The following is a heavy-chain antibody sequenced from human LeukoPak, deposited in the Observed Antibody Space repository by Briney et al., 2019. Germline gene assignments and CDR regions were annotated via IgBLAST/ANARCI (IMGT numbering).Heavy chain of an antibody. Sequence: GGSLRLSCTASGFTFNNYWMSWVRQASGKGLEWEANIKQDGSEKYYVDSVRGRFTISRDNAKNSLFLQMNTLRAEDTAVYYCARVRYYEDAWGQGTTVTVSS. CDR3: ARVRYYEDA. V-gene: IGHV3-7*01. CDR2: IKQDGSEK. D-gene: IGHD2/OR15-2a*01. J-gene: IGHJ6*02. CDR1: GFTFNNYW.